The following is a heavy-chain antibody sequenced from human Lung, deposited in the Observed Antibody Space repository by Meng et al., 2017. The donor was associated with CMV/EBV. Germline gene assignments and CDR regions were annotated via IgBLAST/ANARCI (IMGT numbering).Heavy chain of an antibody. CDR3: ARVLTAHHYYGMDV. J-gene: IGHJ6*02. Sequence: LTXXASGLTVSSNSMNWVRQAPGKGLEWVSLIYSGGGTYYADSVKGRFTISRDNFKNTLYLQMNSLRAEDTAVYYCARVLTAHHYYGMDVWAQGTXVTVAS. CDR1: GLTVSSNS. CDR2: IYSGGGT. V-gene: IGHV3-53*01. D-gene: IGHD5-18*01.